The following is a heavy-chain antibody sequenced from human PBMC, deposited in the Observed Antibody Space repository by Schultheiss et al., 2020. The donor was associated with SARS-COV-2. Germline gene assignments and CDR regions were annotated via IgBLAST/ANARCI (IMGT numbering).Heavy chain of an antibody. Sequence: GGSLRLSCAASGFTFSSFSMNWVRQAPGKGLEWVAYISSSSSSIYYADSVKDRFTISRDNAKNSLYLQMNSLTDEDTATYYCANVKGLQEWFISDFWGQGTMVTVSS. CDR3: ANVKGLQEWFISDF. V-gene: IGHV3-48*02. CDR2: ISSSSSSI. J-gene: IGHJ4*01. D-gene: IGHD5-18*01. CDR1: GFTFSSFS.